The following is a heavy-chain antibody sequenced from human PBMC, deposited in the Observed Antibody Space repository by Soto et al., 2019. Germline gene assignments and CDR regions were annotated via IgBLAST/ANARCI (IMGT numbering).Heavy chain of an antibody. D-gene: IGHD1-26*01. J-gene: IGHJ4*02. Sequence: PGGSLRLSCSASGFTFSSYAMHWVRQAPGKGLEYVSAISSNGGSTYYADSVKGRFTISRDNSKNTLYLQMSSLRAEDTAVYYCVKALSYGPFDYWGQGTLVTVSS. V-gene: IGHV3-64D*08. CDR1: GFTFSSYA. CDR2: ISSNGGST. CDR3: VKALSYGPFDY.